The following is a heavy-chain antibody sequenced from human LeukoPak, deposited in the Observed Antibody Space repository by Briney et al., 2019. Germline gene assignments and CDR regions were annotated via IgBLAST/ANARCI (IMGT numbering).Heavy chain of an antibody. J-gene: IGHJ4*02. Sequence: ASVKVSCKASGGTFSSYAISWVRQAPGQGLEWMGGIIPIFGTANYAQKFQGRVTITADKSTSTAYMELSGLRSEDTAVYYCARDDSSGYSLVYWGQGTLVTVSS. CDR2: IIPIFGTA. V-gene: IGHV1-69*06. D-gene: IGHD3-22*01. CDR3: ARDDSSGYSLVY. CDR1: GGTFSSYA.